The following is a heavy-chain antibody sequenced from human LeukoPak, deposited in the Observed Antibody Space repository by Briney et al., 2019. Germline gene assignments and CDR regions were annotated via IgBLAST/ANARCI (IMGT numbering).Heavy chain of an antibody. CDR2: INHSGST. Sequence: PSETLSLTCAVYGGSFSGYYWSWIRQPPGKGLEWIGEINHSGSTNYNPSLKSRVTISVDTSKNQFSLKLSSVTAADTAVYYCARLLEGYSYGYRGYFDYWGQGTLVTVSS. J-gene: IGHJ4*02. V-gene: IGHV4-34*01. CDR3: ARLLEGYSYGYRGYFDY. D-gene: IGHD5-18*01. CDR1: GGSFSGYY.